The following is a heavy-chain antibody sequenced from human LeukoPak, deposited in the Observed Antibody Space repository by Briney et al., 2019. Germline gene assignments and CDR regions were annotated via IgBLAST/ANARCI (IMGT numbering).Heavy chain of an antibody. CDR1: AYSFTDYY. CDR3: ARSSPTYYFDSSGYYYGDY. CDR2: INHNTGVT. V-gene: IGHV1-2*06. J-gene: IGHJ4*02. Sequence: ASVKVSCKASAYSFTDYYIHWVRQAPGQGLEWMGRINHNTGVTDYAQIFKGRVTMTRDTSISTAYMELSRLGSDDTAVYYCARSSPTYYFDSSGYYYGDYWGQGTLVTVSS. D-gene: IGHD3-22*01.